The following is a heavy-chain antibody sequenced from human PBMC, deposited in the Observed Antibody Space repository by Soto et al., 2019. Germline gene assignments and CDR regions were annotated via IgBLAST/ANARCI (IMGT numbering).Heavy chain of an antibody. CDR3: ASRGAVAATQFDY. CDR2: IIPILGIA. Sequence: QVQLVQSGAEVKKPGSSVKVSCKASGGTFSSYTISWVRQAPGQGLEWMGRIIPILGIANYAQKFQGRVTITADKATSTAYMELSSLRSEDTAVYYWASRGAVAATQFDYWGQGTLVTVSS. CDR1: GGTFSSYT. D-gene: IGHD6-19*01. J-gene: IGHJ4*02. V-gene: IGHV1-69*02.